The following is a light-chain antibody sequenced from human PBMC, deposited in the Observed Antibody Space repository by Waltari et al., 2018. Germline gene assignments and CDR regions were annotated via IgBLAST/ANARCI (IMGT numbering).Light chain of an antibody. J-gene: IGLJ1*01. Sequence: QSALAQPASVSGSPGQSVTISCTGTGSDVGGFYYFSWYQQHPGKVPKIIIYDVSVRPSGISSRFSGSKSGNTASLTISGLQAEDEADYYCGSYSGTTTYVFGTGTYVTVL. CDR2: DVS. V-gene: IGLV2-14*03. CDR3: GSYSGTTTYV. CDR1: GSDVGGFYY.